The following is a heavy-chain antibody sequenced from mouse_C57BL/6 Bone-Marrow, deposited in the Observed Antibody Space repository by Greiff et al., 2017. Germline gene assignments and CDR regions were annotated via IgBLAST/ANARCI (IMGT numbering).Heavy chain of an antibody. V-gene: IGHV1-61*01. J-gene: IGHJ1*03. Sequence: VQLQQPGAELVRPGSSVKLSCKASGYTFTSYWMAWVKQRPGQGLEWIGNIYPSDSETHYNQKFKDKATLTVDKSSSTAYMQLSSLTSEDSAVYYCARAGWDWYFDVWGTGTTVTVSS. CDR1: GYTFTSYW. CDR2: IYPSDSET. D-gene: IGHD1-1*02. CDR3: ARAGWDWYFDV.